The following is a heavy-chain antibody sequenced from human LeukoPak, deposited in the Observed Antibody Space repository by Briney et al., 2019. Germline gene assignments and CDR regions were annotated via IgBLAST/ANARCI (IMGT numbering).Heavy chain of an antibody. CDR3: AKDVEMATIPGG. CDR2: ISGSGGST. CDR1: GFTFSSYA. D-gene: IGHD5-24*01. Sequence: GGSLRLSCAASGFTFSSYAMSWVRQAPGKGLEWVSAISGSGGSTYYADSVKGRFTIFRDNSKNTLYLQMNSLRAEDTAVYYCAKDVEMATIPGGWGQGILVTVSS. V-gene: IGHV3-23*01. J-gene: IGHJ4*02.